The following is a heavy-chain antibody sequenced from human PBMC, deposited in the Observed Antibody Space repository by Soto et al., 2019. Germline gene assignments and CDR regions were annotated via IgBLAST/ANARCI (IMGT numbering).Heavy chain of an antibody. Sequence: SETLSLTCTVSGGSIRSYYWSWIRQPPGKGLEWIGYIYYSGSSNYNPSLKSRVTTSIDTSKNQFSLKLSSVTAADTAVYYCARGPPGSSSWYYYYGMDVWGQGTTVTVS. J-gene: IGHJ6*02. CDR1: GGSIRSYY. CDR2: IYYSGSS. CDR3: ARGPPGSSSWYYYYGMDV. V-gene: IGHV4-59*01. D-gene: IGHD6-13*01.